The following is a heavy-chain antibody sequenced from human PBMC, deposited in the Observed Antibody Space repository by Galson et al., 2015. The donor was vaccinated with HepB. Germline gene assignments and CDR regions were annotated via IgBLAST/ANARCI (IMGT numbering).Heavy chain of an antibody. Sequence: SLRLSCAASGFTFSSYAMSWVRQAPGKGLEWVSALSESGGNTYYADSVKGRFTISRDNSKNTLYLQMNSLRAEDTAVYYCARAGGGYNDYWGQGTLVTVSS. V-gene: IGHV3-23*01. CDR3: ARAGGGYNDY. D-gene: IGHD3-22*01. CDR2: LSESGGNT. CDR1: GFTFSSYA. J-gene: IGHJ4*02.